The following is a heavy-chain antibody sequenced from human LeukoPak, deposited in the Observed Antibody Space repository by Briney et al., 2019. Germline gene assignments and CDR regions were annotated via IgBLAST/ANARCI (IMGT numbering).Heavy chain of an antibody. V-gene: IGHV3-11*05. Sequence: GGSLRLSRAASGLIFSDYYMSWIRQAPGKGLEWVSYIHTSSSYTNYAESVKGRFTISRDNAKNSLYLQMNSLRAEDTAVYYCARGHWGLDVWGQGTTVTVSS. CDR1: GLIFSDYY. J-gene: IGHJ6*02. CDR3: ARGHWGLDV. CDR2: IHTSSSYT.